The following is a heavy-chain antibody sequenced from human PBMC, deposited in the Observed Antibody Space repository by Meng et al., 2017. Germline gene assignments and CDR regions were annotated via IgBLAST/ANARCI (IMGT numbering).Heavy chain of an antibody. CDR3: ARDLEQWLTPRYYFDY. D-gene: IGHD6-19*01. CDR2: INPSGGST. Sequence: ASVKVSCKASGYTFTSYYMHWVRQAPGQGLEWMGIINPSGGSTSYAQKFQGRVTMTRDTSTSTVYMELSSLRSEDTAVYCCARDLEQWLTPRYYFDYWGQGTLVTVSS. J-gene: IGHJ4*02. CDR1: GYTFTSYY. V-gene: IGHV1-46*01.